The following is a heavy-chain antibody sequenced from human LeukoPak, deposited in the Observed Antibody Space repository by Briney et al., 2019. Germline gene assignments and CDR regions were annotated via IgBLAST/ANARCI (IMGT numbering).Heavy chain of an antibody. CDR1: GGSISSGGYY. CDR2: INHSGST. CDR3: ASGGSLDPFGY. V-gene: IGHV4-30-2*01. J-gene: IGHJ4*02. D-gene: IGHD3/OR15-3a*01. Sequence: SQTLSLTCTVSGGSISSGGYYWSWTRQPPGKGLEWIGEINHSGSTNYNPSLKSRVTISVDTSKNQFSLKLSSVTAADTAVYYCASGGSLDPFGYWGQGTLVTVSS.